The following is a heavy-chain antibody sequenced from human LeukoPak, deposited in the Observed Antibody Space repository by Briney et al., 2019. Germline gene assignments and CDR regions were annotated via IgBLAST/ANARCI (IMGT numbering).Heavy chain of an antibody. CDR1: GYSISSGYY. J-gene: IGHJ4*02. V-gene: IGHV4-38-2*02. CDR3: ARDPKTTVVAPDY. Sequence: SETLSLTCTVSGYSISSGYYWGWIRQPPGKGLEWIGSIYHSGSTYYNPSLKSRVTISVDTSKNQFSLKLSSVTAADTAVYYCARDPKTTVVAPDYWGQGTLVTVSS. D-gene: IGHD4-23*01. CDR2: IYHSGST.